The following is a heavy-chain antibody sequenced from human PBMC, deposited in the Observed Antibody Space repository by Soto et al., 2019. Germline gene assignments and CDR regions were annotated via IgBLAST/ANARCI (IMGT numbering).Heavy chain of an antibody. CDR2: INPNSGGT. V-gene: IGHV1-2*04. Sequence: QVQLVQSGAEVKKPGASVKVSCKASGYTFTGYYMHWVRQAPGQGLEWMGWINPNSGGTNYAQKFQGWVTMTRDTSISTAYIELSRLRSDDTAVYYCARESIAVAGLNPYYYGMDVWGQGTTVTVSS. CDR3: ARESIAVAGLNPYYYGMDV. D-gene: IGHD6-19*01. J-gene: IGHJ6*02. CDR1: GYTFTGYY.